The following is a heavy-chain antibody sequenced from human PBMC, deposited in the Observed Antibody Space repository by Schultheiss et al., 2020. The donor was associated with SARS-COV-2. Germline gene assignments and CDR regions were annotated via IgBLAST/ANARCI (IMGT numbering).Heavy chain of an antibody. CDR2: INHSGST. V-gene: IGHV4-34*01. CDR1: GGSISSYY. D-gene: IGHD6-19*01. J-gene: IGHJ6*02. Sequence: SETLSLTCTVSGGSISSYYWSWIRQHPGKGLEWIGEINHSGSTNYNPSLKSRVTISVDTSKNQFSLKLSSVTAADTAVYYCARHGMAVAAHRGGLGMDVWGQGTTVTVSS. CDR3: ARHGMAVAAHRGGLGMDV.